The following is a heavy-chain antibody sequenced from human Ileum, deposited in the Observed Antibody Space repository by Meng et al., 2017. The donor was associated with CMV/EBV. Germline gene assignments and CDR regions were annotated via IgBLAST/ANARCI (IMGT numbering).Heavy chain of an antibody. V-gene: IGHV3-30*02. CDR2: IRSDGRIT. CDR3: AKDVSGSGL. D-gene: IGHD3-10*01. Sequence: QGELVGCGGGVVQPGGSLRLSCAASGFTFNNHGMHWVRQAPGKGLEWVSFIRSDGRITYYVDSVKGRFSISRDNSRNTLYLEMNSLRHEDTAVYFCAKDVSGSGLWGQGTLVTVSS. J-gene: IGHJ4*02. CDR1: GFTFNNHG.